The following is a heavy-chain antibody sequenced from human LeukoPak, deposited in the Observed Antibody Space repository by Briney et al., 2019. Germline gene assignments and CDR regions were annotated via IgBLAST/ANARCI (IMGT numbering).Heavy chain of an antibody. D-gene: IGHD3-22*01. V-gene: IGHV1-18*01. CDR2: ISVYNGNT. Sequence: WASVNVSCTASGYTFTSYGISWVRQAPGQGLEWMGWISVYNGNTNYAQKLQGRVTMTADTSTSTAFMELRSLRSDDTAVYYCARDSYYYDSYYLDYWGQGTLVTVSS. CDR3: ARDSYYYDSYYLDY. J-gene: IGHJ4*02. CDR1: GYTFTSYG.